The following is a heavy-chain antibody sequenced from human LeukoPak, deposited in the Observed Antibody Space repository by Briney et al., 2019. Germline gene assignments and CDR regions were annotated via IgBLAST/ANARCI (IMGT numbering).Heavy chain of an antibody. CDR1: GFTFSSYG. CDR3: AKGEGFDWLNYYYMDV. D-gene: IGHD3-9*01. CDR2: ISGSGGST. V-gene: IGHV3-23*01. J-gene: IGHJ6*03. Sequence: PGGSLRLSCAASGFTFSSYGMSWVRQAPGKGLEWVSAISGSGGSTYYADSVKGRFTISRDNSKNTLYLQMSSLRAEDTAVYYCAKGEGFDWLNYYYMDVWGKGTTVIISS.